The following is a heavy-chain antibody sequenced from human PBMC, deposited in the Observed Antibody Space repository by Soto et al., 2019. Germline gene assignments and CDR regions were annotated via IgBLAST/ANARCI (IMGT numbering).Heavy chain of an antibody. CDR3: ASFVVRGVIIDHYYYGMDV. V-gene: IGHV1-69*13. D-gene: IGHD3-10*01. CDR1: VGSFSCYA. J-gene: IGHJ6*02. CDR2: IIPIFGTA. Sequence: SVKVSCQASVGSFSCYAISWVRQAPGQGLEWMGGIIPIFGTANYAQKFQGRVTITADESTSTAYMELSSLRSEDTAVYYCASFVVRGVIIDHYYYGMDVWGQGPTVTVSS.